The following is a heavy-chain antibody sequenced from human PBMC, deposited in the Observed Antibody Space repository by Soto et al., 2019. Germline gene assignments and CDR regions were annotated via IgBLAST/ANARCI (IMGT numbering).Heavy chain of an antibody. CDR2: IRSKAYGGTT. CDR3: TRVRGYGDYYYYYGMDV. D-gene: IGHD4-17*01. CDR1: GFTFGDYA. J-gene: IGHJ6*02. Sequence: GGSLRLSCTASGFTFGDYAMSWFRQAPGKGLEWVGFIRSKAYGGTTEYAASVKGRFTISRDDSKSIAYLQMNSLKTEDTAVYYCTRVRGYGDYYYYYGMDVWGQGTTVTVSS. V-gene: IGHV3-49*03.